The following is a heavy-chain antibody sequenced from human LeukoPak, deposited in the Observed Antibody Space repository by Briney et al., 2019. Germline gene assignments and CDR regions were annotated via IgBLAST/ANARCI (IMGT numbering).Heavy chain of an antibody. J-gene: IGHJ4*02. V-gene: IGHV3-74*01. CDR3: ARDKEDDHGGSTFGY. Sequence: GGSLRLSCAASGFTFNTYWMHWVRQPPGKGPVWVSRMNPDGTDIRYADSVKGRFTISRDNAKSTLYLQMNSLRAEDTAVYYCARDKEDDHGGSTFGYWGQGTLGTVSS. CDR2: MNPDGTDI. D-gene: IGHD4-23*01. CDR1: GFTFNTYW.